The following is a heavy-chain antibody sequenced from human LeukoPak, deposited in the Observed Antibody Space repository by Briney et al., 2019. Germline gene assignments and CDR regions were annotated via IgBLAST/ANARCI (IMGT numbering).Heavy chain of an antibody. Sequence: SQTLSLTCTVSGGSISSGDYYWSWIRQPPGKGLEWIGYIYCSGSTYYNPSLKSRVTISVDTSKNQFSLKLSSVTAADTAVYYCARAYYYDSSGYWAPYNWFDPWGQGTLVTVSS. CDR1: GGSISSGDYY. CDR2: IYCSGST. J-gene: IGHJ5*02. CDR3: ARAYYYDSSGYWAPYNWFDP. D-gene: IGHD3-22*01. V-gene: IGHV4-30-4*01.